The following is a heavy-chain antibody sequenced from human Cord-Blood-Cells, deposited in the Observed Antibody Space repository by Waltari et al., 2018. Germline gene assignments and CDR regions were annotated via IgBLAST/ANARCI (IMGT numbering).Heavy chain of an antibody. J-gene: IGHJ6*02. CDR3: ARIPYLSSGYYYYYYYGMDV. V-gene: IGHV4-39*01. CDR2: IYYSGST. CDR1: GGSISSSSYY. Sequence: QLQLQESGPGLVKPSETLSLTCTVSGGSISSSSYYWGWIRQPPGKGLEWIGSIYYSGSTHDNPSLKSRFTISVDTSKNQFSLKLSSVTAADTAVYYCARIPYLSSGYYYYYYYGMDVWGQGTTVTVSS. D-gene: IGHD3-22*01.